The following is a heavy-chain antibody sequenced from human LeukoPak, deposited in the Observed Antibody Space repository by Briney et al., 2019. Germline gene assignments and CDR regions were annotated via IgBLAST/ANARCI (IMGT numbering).Heavy chain of an antibody. CDR2: INPNSGGT. CDR3: ARVNRFLAAAGNYYYYMDV. Sequence: ASVKVSCKASGYTFTGYYMHWVRQAPGQGLEWMGWINPNSGGTNYAQKFQGRVTMTRDTSISTVYMELSRLRSDDTAVYYCARVNRFLAAAGNYYYYMDVWGKGTTVTVSS. D-gene: IGHD6-13*01. CDR1: GYTFTGYY. V-gene: IGHV1-2*02. J-gene: IGHJ6*03.